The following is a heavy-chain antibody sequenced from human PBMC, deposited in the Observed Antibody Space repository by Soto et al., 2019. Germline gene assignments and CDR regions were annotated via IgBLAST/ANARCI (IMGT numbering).Heavy chain of an antibody. CDR1: GYTFTGYY. CDR2: INPNSGGT. CDR3: ARALGVIYYSDSRGMDV. D-gene: IGHD3-22*01. V-gene: IGHV1-2*02. Sequence: ESSVKVSCKASGYTFTGYYMHWVRQAPGQGLEWMGWINPNSGGTNYAQKFQGRVTMTRDTSISTAYMELSRLRSDDTAVYYCARALGVIYYSDSRGMDVWGQAPTVTVSS. J-gene: IGHJ6*02.